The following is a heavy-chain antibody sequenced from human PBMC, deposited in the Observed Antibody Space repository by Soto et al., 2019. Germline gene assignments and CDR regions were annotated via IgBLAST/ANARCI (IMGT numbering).Heavy chain of an antibody. V-gene: IGHV4-59*08. CDR2: IYYSGST. CDR1: GGSISSYY. J-gene: IGHJ6*03. Sequence: PSETLSLTCTVSGGSISSYYWSWIRQPPGKGLEWIGYIYYSGSTNYNPSLKSRVTISVDTSKNQFSLKLSPVTAADTAVYYCARLAQYYYGSGSSCCYYYYYMDVWGKGTTVTVSS. CDR3: ARLAQYYYGSGSSCCYYYYYMDV. D-gene: IGHD3-10*01.